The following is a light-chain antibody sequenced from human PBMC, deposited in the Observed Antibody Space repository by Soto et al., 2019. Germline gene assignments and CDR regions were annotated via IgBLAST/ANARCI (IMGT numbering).Light chain of an antibody. CDR1: QSVSRY. Sequence: IVLTQSPDTLSLSPGERATLSCRASQSVSRYLAWYQQKPGQAPRLLIYDASNRATGIPARFSGSGSGTDFTLTISSLEPEDFAVYYCQQRTNWSPITFGQGTRLEI. V-gene: IGKV3-11*01. J-gene: IGKJ5*01. CDR3: QQRTNWSPIT. CDR2: DAS.